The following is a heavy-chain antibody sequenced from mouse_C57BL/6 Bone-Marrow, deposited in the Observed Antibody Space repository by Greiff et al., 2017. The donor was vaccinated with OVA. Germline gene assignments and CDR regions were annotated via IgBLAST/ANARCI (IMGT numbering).Heavy chain of an antibody. CDR1: GFSLTSYG. CDR3: ARIIYYGYDEFAY. J-gene: IGHJ3*01. V-gene: IGHV2-2*01. CDR2: IWSGGST. Sequence: VKLQQSGPGLVQPSQSLSITCTVSGFSLTSYGVHWVRQSPGKGLEWLGVIWSGGSTDYNAAFISRLSISKDNSKSQVFFKMNSLQADDTAIYYCARIIYYGYDEFAYWGQGTLVTVSA. D-gene: IGHD2-2*01.